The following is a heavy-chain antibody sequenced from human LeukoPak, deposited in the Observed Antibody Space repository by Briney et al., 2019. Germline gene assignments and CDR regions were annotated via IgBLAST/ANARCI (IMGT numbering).Heavy chain of an antibody. Sequence: PSETLSLTCAVYGGSFSGYYWSWIRQPPGKGLEWIGEINHSGSTNYNPSLKSRVTISVDTSKNQFSLKLSSVTAADTAVYYCARRGYCSSTSCRYFDYWGQGTLVTVSS. CDR3: ARRGYCSSTSCRYFDY. CDR1: GGSFSGYY. V-gene: IGHV4-34*01. D-gene: IGHD2-2*01. J-gene: IGHJ4*02. CDR2: INHSGST.